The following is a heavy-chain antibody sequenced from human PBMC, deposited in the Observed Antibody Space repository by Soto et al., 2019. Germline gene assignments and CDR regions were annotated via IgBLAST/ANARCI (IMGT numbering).Heavy chain of an antibody. CDR3: ARDMLLVPPYYYYGMDV. J-gene: IGHJ6*02. V-gene: IGHV3-33*01. D-gene: IGHD6-13*01. CDR1: GFTFSSYG. CDR2: IWYDGSNK. Sequence: GGSLRLSCAASGFTFSSYGMHWVRQAPGKGLEWVAVIWYDGSNKYYADSVKGRFTISRDNSKNTLYLQMNSLRAEDTAVYYCARDMLLVPPYYYYGMDVWGQGTTVTVSS.